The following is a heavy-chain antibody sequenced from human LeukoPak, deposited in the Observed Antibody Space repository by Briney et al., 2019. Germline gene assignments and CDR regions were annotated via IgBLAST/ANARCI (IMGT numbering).Heavy chain of an antibody. J-gene: IGHJ4*02. Sequence: ASVKVSCKASGYTFTGYYLHWVRQAPGQGLEWMGWINPNIGGTNYAQKFQGRVTMTEDTSTDTAYMELSSLRSEDTAVYYCATVSCSSTSCYIDYWGQGTLVTVSS. CDR3: ATVSCSSTSCYIDY. D-gene: IGHD2-2*02. CDR2: INPNIGGT. CDR1: GYTFTGYY. V-gene: IGHV1-2*02.